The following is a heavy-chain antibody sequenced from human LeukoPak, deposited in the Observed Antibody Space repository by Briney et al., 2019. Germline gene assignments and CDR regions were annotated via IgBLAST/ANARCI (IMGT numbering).Heavy chain of an antibody. D-gene: IGHD3-10*01. CDR1: GFEFDDSS. CDR2: VIVDSKGI. J-gene: IGHJ4*02. V-gene: IGHV3-48*04. CDR3: VTGGVADGNYFAN. Sequence: TGGTLSLTCDASGFEFDDSSMNWLRQAQGLGLEGIFYVIVDSKGIYYADSVKGRFTISRDNAKKSVYLQMNRLRIGDTALYYCVTGGVADGNYFANWGQGSLVTVAS.